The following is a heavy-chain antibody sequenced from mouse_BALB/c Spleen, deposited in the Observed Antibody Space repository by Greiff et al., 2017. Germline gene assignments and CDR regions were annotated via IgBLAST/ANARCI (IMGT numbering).Heavy chain of an antibody. Sequence: VQLQQSGAELARPGASVKLSCKASGYTFTSYWMQWVKQRPGQGLEWIGAIYPGDGDTRYTQKFKGKATLTADKSSSTAYMQLSSLASEDSAVYYCARNGDVAWYAYWGQETLVTVSA. V-gene: IGHV1-87*01. CDR3: ARNGDVAWYAY. CDR2: IYPGDGDT. D-gene: IGHD4-1*01. J-gene: IGHJ3*01. CDR1: GYTFTSYW.